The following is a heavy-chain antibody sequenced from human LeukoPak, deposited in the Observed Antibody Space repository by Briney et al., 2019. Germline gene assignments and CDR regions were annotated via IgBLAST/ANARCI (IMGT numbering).Heavy chain of an antibody. Sequence: SETLSLTCTVSGGSISSYYWSWIRQPPGTGLEWIGYIYYSGSTNYNPSLKSRVTISVDTSKNQFSLKLSSVTAAGTAVYYCARRSGYGPLDYWGQGTLVTISS. CDR1: GGSISSYY. J-gene: IGHJ4*02. CDR3: ARRSGYGPLDY. D-gene: IGHD5-12*01. V-gene: IGHV4-59*08. CDR2: IYYSGST.